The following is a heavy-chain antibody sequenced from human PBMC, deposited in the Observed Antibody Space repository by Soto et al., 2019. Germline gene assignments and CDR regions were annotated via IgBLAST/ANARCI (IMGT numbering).Heavy chain of an antibody. D-gene: IGHD2-15*01. Sequence: SETLSLTCAVYGGSFSGYYWSWIRQPPGKGLEWIGEINHSGSTNYNPSLKSRVTISVDTSKNQFSLKLSSVTAADTAVYYCARGTEGYCSGGSCYSWFYYYYYMDVWGKGTTVTVSS. CDR3: ARGTEGYCSGGSCYSWFYYYYYMDV. V-gene: IGHV4-34*01. CDR1: GGSFSGYY. J-gene: IGHJ6*03. CDR2: INHSGST.